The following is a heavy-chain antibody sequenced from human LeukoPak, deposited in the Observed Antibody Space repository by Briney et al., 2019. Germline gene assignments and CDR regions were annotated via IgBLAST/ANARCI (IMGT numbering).Heavy chain of an antibody. D-gene: IGHD3-3*01. CDR2: IPYDGSNK. Sequence: PGGSLRLSCAASGFTFSSYAMHWVRQAPGKGLEWVAVIPYDGSNKYYADSVKGRFTISRDNSKNTLYLQMNSLRAEDTAVYYCARARSLLEWLLIDYWGQGTLVTVSS. J-gene: IGHJ4*02. CDR3: ARARSLLEWLLIDY. CDR1: GFTFSSYA. V-gene: IGHV3-30-3*01.